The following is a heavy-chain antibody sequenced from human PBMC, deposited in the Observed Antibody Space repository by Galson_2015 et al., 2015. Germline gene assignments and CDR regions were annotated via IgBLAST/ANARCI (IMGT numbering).Heavy chain of an antibody. J-gene: IGHJ6*03. D-gene: IGHD3-10*01. CDR3: ARAGGGYYYYYMDV. V-gene: IGHV4-59*01. Sequence: GKGLEWIGYIYYSGSINYNPSLKSRVTISVDTPKKQFSLKLNSVTAADTAVYYCARAGGGYYYYYMDVWGKGTTVTVSS. CDR2: IYYSGSI.